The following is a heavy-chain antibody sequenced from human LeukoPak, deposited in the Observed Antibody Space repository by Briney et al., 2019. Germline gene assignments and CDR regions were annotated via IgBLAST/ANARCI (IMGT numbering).Heavy chain of an antibody. CDR3: ARGPGKQLADYYYYCMDV. CDR2: ISSSGDTT. V-gene: IGHV3-11*01. Sequence: PGGSLRLSCAASAFTFSDYYMSSIRQAPGEGLEWVSYISSSGDTTYYADSVKGRFTISRGNAENSLDLQMNGLRAEDTAVYYCARGPGKQLADYYYYCMDVWGQGTTVTVSS. D-gene: IGHD6-13*01. J-gene: IGHJ6*02. CDR1: AFTFSDYY.